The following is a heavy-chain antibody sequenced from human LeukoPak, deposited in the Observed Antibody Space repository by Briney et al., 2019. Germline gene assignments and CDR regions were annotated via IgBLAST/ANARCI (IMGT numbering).Heavy chain of an antibody. CDR1: GFTLSSYA. Sequence: PGGSLRLSCAASGFTLSSYAMSWVRQAPGKGPEWVSAISGSGGSTYYADSVKGRFTISRDNSKNTLYLQMNSLRAEDTAVYYCAKDRSVVPPRTFDYWGQGTLVTVSS. J-gene: IGHJ4*02. CDR3: AKDRSVVPPRTFDY. V-gene: IGHV3-23*01. D-gene: IGHD2-2*01. CDR2: ISGSGGST.